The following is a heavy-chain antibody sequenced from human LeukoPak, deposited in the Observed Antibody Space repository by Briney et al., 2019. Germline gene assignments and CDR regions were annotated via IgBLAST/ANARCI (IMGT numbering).Heavy chain of an antibody. J-gene: IGHJ6*03. CDR1: GFTFSSYS. V-gene: IGHV3-48*04. CDR3: ARDRVRGYYYYYYMDV. CDR2: ISSSSSTI. D-gene: IGHD3-10*01. Sequence: GGSLRLSCAASGFTFSSYSMNWVRQAPGKGLEWVSYISSSSSTIYYADSVKGRFTISRDNAKNSLYLQMNSLRAEDTAVYYCARDRVRGYYYYYYMDVWGKGTTVTISS.